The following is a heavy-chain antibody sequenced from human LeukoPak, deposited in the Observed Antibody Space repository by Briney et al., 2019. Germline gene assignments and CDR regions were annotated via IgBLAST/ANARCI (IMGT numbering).Heavy chain of an antibody. J-gene: IGHJ5*02. V-gene: IGHV4-34*01. Sequence: SETLSLTCAVYGGSFSGYYWSWIRQPPGKGLEWIGEINHSGSTNYNPSLKSRVTISVDTSKNQFSLKLSSVTAADTAVYYCARGYAMIVVVTQARWFDPWGQGTLVTVSS. CDR3: ARGYAMIVVVTQARWFDP. CDR1: GGSFSGYY. D-gene: IGHD3-22*01. CDR2: INHSGST.